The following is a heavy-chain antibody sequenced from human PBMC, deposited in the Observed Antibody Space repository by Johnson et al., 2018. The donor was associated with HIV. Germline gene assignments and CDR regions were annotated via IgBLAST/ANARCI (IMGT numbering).Heavy chain of an antibody. J-gene: IGHJ3*02. Sequence: QMLLVESGGGVVQPGRSLRLSCAASGFTFSSYAMHWVRQAPGKGLEWVALISYDGSNKYYGDSVKGRFTISRDSYKNTLYLQMNSLRAEDTALYFCARDSGAPGNDAFDIWGQGTMVTISS. D-gene: IGHD1-26*01. CDR3: ARDSGAPGNDAFDI. CDR1: GFTFSSYA. V-gene: IGHV3-30*04. CDR2: ISYDGSNK.